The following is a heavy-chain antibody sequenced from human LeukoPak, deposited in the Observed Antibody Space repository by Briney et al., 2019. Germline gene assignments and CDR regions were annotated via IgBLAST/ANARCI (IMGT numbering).Heavy chain of an antibody. J-gene: IGHJ2*01. CDR2: ISGRGDYI. Sequence: GGSLRLSCAASGFTFRSYDMNWVRQAPGKGLEWVSSISGRGDYIYYADSVKGRFTISRDNAKNSLYLQMNSLRAEDTAVYYCARDGDDFWSGHTSYWYFDLWGRGTLVTVSS. V-gene: IGHV3-21*01. D-gene: IGHD3-3*01. CDR3: ARDGDDFWSGHTSYWYFDL. CDR1: GFTFRSYD.